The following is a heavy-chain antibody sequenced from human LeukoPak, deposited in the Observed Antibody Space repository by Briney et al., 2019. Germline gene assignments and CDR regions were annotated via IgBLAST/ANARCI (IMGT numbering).Heavy chain of an antibody. J-gene: IGHJ4*02. CDR2: IIPILGIA. Sequence: SVKVSCKASGGTFSSYAISWVRQAPGQELEWMGRIIPILGIANYAQKFQGRVTITADKSTSTAYMELSSLRSEDTAVYYCARDRDWNYPTVFDYWGQGTLVTVSS. D-gene: IGHD1-7*01. CDR1: GGTFSSYA. V-gene: IGHV1-69*04. CDR3: ARDRDWNYPTVFDY.